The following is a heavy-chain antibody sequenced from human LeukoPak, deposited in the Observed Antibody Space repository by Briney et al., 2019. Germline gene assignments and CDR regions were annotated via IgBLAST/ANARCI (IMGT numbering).Heavy chain of an antibody. J-gene: IGHJ6*02. CDR3: ARDRGDKNDYYYGMDV. D-gene: IGHD3-10*01. CDR1: GGSISPYY. Sequence: SETLSLTCTVSGGSISPYYWSWIRQPPGKGLEWIGYIYYSGSTNYNPSLKSRVTISVDTSKNQFSPKLSSVTAADTAVYYCARDRGDKNDYYYGMDVWGQGTTVTVSS. V-gene: IGHV4-59*01. CDR2: IYYSGST.